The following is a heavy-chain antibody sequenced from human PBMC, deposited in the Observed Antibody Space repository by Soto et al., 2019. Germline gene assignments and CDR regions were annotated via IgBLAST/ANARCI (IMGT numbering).Heavy chain of an antibody. J-gene: IGHJ4*02. D-gene: IGHD3-9*01. CDR1: GCSIGSYY. V-gene: IGHV4-59*01. CDR2: IYYSGST. CDR3: AGQKIYYDILTGYGLDY. Sequence: PSETQSLTCTVSGCSIGSYYWSWIRQPPGKGLEWIGYIYYSGSTNYNPSLKSRVTISVDTSKNQFSLKLSSVTAADTAVYYCAGQKIYYDILTGYGLDYWGQGTLVTVSS.